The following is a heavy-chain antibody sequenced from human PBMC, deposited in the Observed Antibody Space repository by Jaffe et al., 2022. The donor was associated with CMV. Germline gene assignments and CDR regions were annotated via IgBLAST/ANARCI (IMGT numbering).Heavy chain of an antibody. D-gene: IGHD3-10*01. CDR3: TRDEFRFRSQDAFDI. CDR2: IRSKAYGGTT. Sequence: EVQLVESGGGLVQPGRSLRLSCTASGFTFGDYAMSWVRQAPGKGLEWVGFIRSKAYGGTTEYAASVKGRFTISRDDSKSIAYLQMNSLKTEDTAVYYCTRDEFRFRSQDAFDIWGQGTMVTVSS. V-gene: IGHV3-49*04. CDR1: GFTFGDYA. J-gene: IGHJ3*02.